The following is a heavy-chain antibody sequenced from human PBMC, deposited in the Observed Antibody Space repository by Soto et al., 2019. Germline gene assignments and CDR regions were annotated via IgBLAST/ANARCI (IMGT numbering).Heavy chain of an antibody. CDR1: GGSISSYY. CDR2: IYYSGNT. V-gene: IGHV4-59*01. CDR3: ARDHIVMVAAAVYYYYGMDV. J-gene: IGHJ6*02. Sequence: PETLSLTCNVPGGSISSYYRSWMRQPPLNVMAWIGNIYYSGNTNYNPSLKSRVTISVDTSKNQFSLKVSSVTAADTAVYYCARDHIVMVAAAVYYYYGMDVWGQGTTVTVSS. D-gene: IGHD2-15*01.